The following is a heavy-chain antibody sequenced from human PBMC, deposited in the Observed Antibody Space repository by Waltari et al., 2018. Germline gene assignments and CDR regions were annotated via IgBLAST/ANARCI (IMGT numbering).Heavy chain of an antibody. D-gene: IGHD3-10*01. V-gene: IGHV3-30*02. CDR1: GFTFSSYG. CDR2: IRDDGSNK. CDR3: AKDRGSMYYFDY. Sequence: QVQLVESGGGVVQPGGSLRLSCAASGFTFSSYGMHWVRQAPGKGLEWVAFIRDDGSNKYYADSVKGRFTISRDNSKNTLYLQMNSLRAEDTAVYYCAKDRGSMYYFDYWGQGTLVTVSS. J-gene: IGHJ4*02.